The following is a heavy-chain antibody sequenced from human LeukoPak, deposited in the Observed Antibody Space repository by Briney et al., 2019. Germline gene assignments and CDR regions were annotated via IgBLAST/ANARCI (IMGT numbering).Heavy chain of an antibody. J-gene: IGHJ4*02. CDR3: ARHEFSVSGSYYMAY. CDR2: IYPADSDN. V-gene: IGHV5-51*01. D-gene: IGHD3-10*01. Sequence: GESLKISCKGSGYTFSSYWIGWVRHMPGKGLEWMGIIYPADSDNKYGPSFEGQVTISGDKSISTAYLQCGSLKASDTAMYYCARHEFSVSGSYYMAYWGQGTLVTVSS. CDR1: GYTFSSYW.